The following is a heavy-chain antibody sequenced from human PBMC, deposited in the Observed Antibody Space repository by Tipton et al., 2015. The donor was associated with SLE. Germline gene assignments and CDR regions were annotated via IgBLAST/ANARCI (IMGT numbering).Heavy chain of an antibody. V-gene: IGHV1-69*09. CDR3: VSLNTDSSSWYFDY. J-gene: IGHJ4*02. CDR2: IIPILGIA. CDR1: GGTFSSYA. Sequence: QVQLVQSGAEVKKPGSSVKVSCKASGGTFSSYAISWVRQAPGQGLEWMGRIIPILGIANYAQKFQGRVTITADKSTSTAYMELSSLRSEDTAVYYCVSLNTDSSSWYFDYWGQGTLVTVSS. D-gene: IGHD6-13*01.